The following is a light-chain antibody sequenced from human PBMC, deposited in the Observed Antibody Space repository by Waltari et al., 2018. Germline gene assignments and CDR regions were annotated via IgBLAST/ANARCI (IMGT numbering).Light chain of an antibody. J-gene: IGKJ1*01. V-gene: IGKV3-15*01. CDR3: QQYNNWLWT. CDR2: GAS. CDR1: QSVSNN. Sequence: ERVMTQSPATLSVSPGERATLSCRASQSVSNNLAWYQQKPGQPPRLLIYGASTRATAIPASVSGSGSGTEFTLTISSLQSEDFAVYYCQQYNNWLWTFGQGTKVEVK.